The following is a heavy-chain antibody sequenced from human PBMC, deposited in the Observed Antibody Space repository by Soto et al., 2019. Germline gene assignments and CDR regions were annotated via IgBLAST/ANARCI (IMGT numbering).Heavy chain of an antibody. J-gene: IGHJ5*02. Sequence: ASVKVSCKASGYTFTSYAMHWVRQAPGQRLEWMGWINAGNGNTKYSQKFQGRVTITRDTSASTAYMELSSLRSEDTAVYYCAREGLAAAGIWSFDPWGQGTLVTVS. V-gene: IGHV1-3*01. CDR3: AREGLAAAGIWSFDP. CDR1: GYTFTSYA. D-gene: IGHD6-13*01. CDR2: INAGNGNT.